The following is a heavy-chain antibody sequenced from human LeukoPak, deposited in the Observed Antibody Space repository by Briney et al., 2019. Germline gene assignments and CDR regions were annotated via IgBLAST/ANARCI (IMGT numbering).Heavy chain of an antibody. CDR1: GGSLSGYY. V-gene: IGHV4-34*01. CDR3: ARGNIVAIDY. Sequence: SETLSLTCAVYGGSLSGYYWSWIRQPPGKGLEWIGEINHSGSTNYNPSLKSRVTTSVDTSKNQFSLKLSSVTAADTAVYYCARGNIVAIDYWGQGTLVTVSS. D-gene: IGHD5-12*01. CDR2: INHSGST. J-gene: IGHJ4*02.